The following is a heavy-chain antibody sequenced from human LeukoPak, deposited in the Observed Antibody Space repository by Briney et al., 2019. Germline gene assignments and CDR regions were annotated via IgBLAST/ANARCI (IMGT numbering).Heavy chain of an antibody. J-gene: IGHJ6*03. Sequence: GALRLSCAASGFTFSSYWMHWVRQAPGKGLVWVSRINSDGRSTSYADSVKGRFTISTDKATNTLYLQMTSLRAEDTAVYYCARASYDFWSGYVLPLYDYMDVWGKGTTVTVSS. CDR2: INSDGRST. CDR3: ARASYDFWSGYVLPLYDYMDV. V-gene: IGHV3-74*01. D-gene: IGHD3-3*01. CDR1: GFTFSSYW.